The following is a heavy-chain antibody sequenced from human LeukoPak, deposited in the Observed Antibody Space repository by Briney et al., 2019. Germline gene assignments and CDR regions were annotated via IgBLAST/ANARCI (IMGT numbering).Heavy chain of an antibody. V-gene: IGHV3-48*04. Sequence: GGSLRLSCAASGFTFSSYSMNWVRQAPGKGLEWVSSISSSSTIYYADSVKGRFTVSRDNAKNSLYLQMNNLRAEDTAVYYCASQEEAVWPEPLDYWGQGTLVTVSS. CDR3: ASQEEAVWPEPLDY. D-gene: IGHD1-14*01. CDR2: ISSSSTI. J-gene: IGHJ4*02. CDR1: GFTFSSYS.